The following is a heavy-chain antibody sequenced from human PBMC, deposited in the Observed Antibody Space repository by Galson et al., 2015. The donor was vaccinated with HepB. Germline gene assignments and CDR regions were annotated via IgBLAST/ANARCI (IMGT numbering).Heavy chain of an antibody. D-gene: IGHD3-9*01. Sequence: TLSLTCTVSGASIGSAGFYWSWIRHHPGMGLEWIGNMFYSGSTYYNPSLTSRVSISADTSKNQFSLKLTSVTAADTALYYCARGRGLRDVLAGHFDHWGQGTLVTVSS. CDR3: ARGRGLRDVLAGHFDH. V-gene: IGHV4-31*03. CDR1: GASIGSAGFY. CDR2: MFYSGST. J-gene: IGHJ4*02.